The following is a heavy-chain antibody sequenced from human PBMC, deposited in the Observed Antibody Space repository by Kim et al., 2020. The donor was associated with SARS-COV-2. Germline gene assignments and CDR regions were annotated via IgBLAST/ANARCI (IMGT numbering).Heavy chain of an antibody. J-gene: IGHJ6*02. CDR3: ARATVLRQYYYGMDV. Sequence: ASVKVSCKASGYTFTGYYMHWVRQAPGQGLEWMGWINPNSGGTNYAQKFQGRVTMTRDTSISTAYMELSRLRSDDTAVYYCARATVLRQYYYGMDVWGQGTTVTVSS. CDR1: GYTFTGYY. D-gene: IGHD3-3*01. CDR2: INPNSGGT. V-gene: IGHV1-2*02.